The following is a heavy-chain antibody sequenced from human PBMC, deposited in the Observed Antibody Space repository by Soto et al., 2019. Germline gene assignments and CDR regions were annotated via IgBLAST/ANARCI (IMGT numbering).Heavy chain of an antibody. Sequence: EVQLVASGGGLVQPGRSLRLSCAASGFTFDDYDMHWVRQAPGRGLEWVSGIYWTSGSIGYADSVKGRLIISRDNAKNSLYLQMNSLRIDDTALNYCAKAKAVAWTTLDYWGQGTQVTVSS. CDR3: AKAKAVAWTTLDY. D-gene: IGHD6-19*01. CDR2: IYWTSGSI. CDR1: GFTFDDYD. J-gene: IGHJ4*02. V-gene: IGHV3-9*01.